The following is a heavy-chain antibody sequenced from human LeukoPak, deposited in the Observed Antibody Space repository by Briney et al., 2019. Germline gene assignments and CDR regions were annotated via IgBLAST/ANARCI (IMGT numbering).Heavy chain of an antibody. CDR1: GFTFSNYW. CDR2: IKQDGSEK. V-gene: IGHV3-7*01. Sequence: GGSLRLSCAASGFTFSNYWMTWVRQAPGKGLEWVANIKQDGSEKYYVDSVKGRFTISRDNAKNSLYLQMNSLRAEDTAVYYCARAAESNWGQGTLVTVSS. J-gene: IGHJ4*02. CDR3: ARAAESN.